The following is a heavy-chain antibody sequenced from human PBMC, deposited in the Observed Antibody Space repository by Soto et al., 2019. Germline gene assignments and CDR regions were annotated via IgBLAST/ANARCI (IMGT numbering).Heavy chain of an antibody. Sequence: GGSLRLSCAASGFTVSSNYMSWVRQAPGKGLEWVSVIYSGGSTYYADSVKGRFTISRDNSKNTLYLQMNSLRAEDTAVYYCARDINLLGHYYYMDVWGKGTTVTVSS. CDR1: GFTVSSNY. CDR3: ARDINLLGHYYYMDV. D-gene: IGHD3-16*01. J-gene: IGHJ6*03. CDR2: IYSGGST. V-gene: IGHV3-66*01.